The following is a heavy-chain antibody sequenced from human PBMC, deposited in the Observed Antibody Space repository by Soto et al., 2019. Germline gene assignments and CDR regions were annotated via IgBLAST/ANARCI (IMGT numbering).Heavy chain of an antibody. CDR1: GFTFSSYA. CDR2: ISGSGDST. J-gene: IGHJ4*02. CDR3: ARRGGGSYYDY. V-gene: IGHV3-23*01. D-gene: IGHD1-26*01. Sequence: EVPLLESGGGLVQPGGSLRLSCAASGFTFSSYAMRWVRQAPGKGLEWVSAISGSGDSTYYADSVKGRFTTSRDNSKNTLYLQMNSLRAEDTAVYYCARRGGGSYYDYWGQGTLVTVSS.